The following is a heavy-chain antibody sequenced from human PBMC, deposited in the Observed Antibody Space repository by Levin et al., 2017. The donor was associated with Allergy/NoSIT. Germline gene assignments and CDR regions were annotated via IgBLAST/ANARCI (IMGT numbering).Heavy chain of an antibody. J-gene: IGHJ4*02. V-gene: IGHV3-33*01. CDR2: ISYDGSNK. CDR1: GFTFSTYG. Sequence: SCAASGFTFSTYGVHWVRQPPGKGLEWVAGISYDGSNKYYADSVKGRFSISRDNSKNTLYLQMTSLGADDTAVFYCASGPRGASSWPHFDRWGQGALVTVSS. CDR3: ASGPRGASSWPHFDR. D-gene: IGHD6-13*01.